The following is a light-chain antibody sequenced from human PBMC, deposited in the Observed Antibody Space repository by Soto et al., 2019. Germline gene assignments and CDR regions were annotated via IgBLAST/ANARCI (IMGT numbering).Light chain of an antibody. CDR3: QQRSQWPPMT. V-gene: IGKV3-11*01. J-gene: IGKJ5*01. CDR2: DAS. Sequence: PGQRATLSCRASQSISTSLARXQVXPXXXXXLXXXDASSRATGVPARFSGSGSGTDFSLTISSLEPEDVAVYYCQQRSQWPPMTFGQGKRLEIK. CDR1: QSISTS.